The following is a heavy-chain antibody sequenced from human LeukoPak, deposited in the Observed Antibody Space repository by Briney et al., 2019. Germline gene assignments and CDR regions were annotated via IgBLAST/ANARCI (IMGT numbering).Heavy chain of an antibody. CDR2: ISSSSSYI. D-gene: IGHD1-26*01. CDR1: GFTFSTYS. Sequence: PGGSLRLSCTTSGFTFSTYSMNWVRQAPGKGLEWASSISSSSSYIFYADSVKGRFTISRDNAKNSLYLQMNSLRAEDTAVYYCARSRIVGAPSFDYWGQGTLVPVSS. CDR3: ARSRIVGAPSFDY. J-gene: IGHJ4*02. V-gene: IGHV3-21*01.